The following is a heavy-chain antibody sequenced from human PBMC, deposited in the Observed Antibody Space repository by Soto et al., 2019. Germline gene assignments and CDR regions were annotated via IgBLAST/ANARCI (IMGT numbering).Heavy chain of an antibody. V-gene: IGHV4-38-2*01. CDR2: MYHSGST. Sequence: SETLSLTCAVSGYSISSGYYWGWIRQPPGKGLEWIASMYHSGSTYYNPSLKSRVTISVDASKNQFSLKLSSVTAADTAVYYCARVSRASGSYYFDYWGQGTLVTVSS. CDR1: GYSISSGYY. CDR3: ARVSRASGSYYFDY. J-gene: IGHJ4*02. D-gene: IGHD1-26*01.